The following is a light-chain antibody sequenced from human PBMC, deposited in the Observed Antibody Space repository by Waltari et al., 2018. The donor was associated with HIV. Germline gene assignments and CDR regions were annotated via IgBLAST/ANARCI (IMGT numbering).Light chain of an antibody. CDR1: NSNIGAGYG. CDR3: QSYDSGLSGVI. V-gene: IGLV1-40*01. Sequence: QSVLTQPPSVSGAPGQRVTISCTGSNSNIGAGYGVHWFQLLPGTAPNLLIYTHNKRPAGVPDRFSASKSGASASLAIAGLQVEDGADYYCQSYDSGLSGVIFGGGTKLTVL. J-gene: IGLJ2*01. CDR2: THN.